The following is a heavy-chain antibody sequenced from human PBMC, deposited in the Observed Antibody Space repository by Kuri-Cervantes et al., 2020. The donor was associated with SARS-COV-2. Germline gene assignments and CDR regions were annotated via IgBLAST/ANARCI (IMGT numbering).Heavy chain of an antibody. CDR2: ISSSSSYI. Sequence: GSLRLSCAASGFTFSSYSMNWVRQAPGKGLEWVSSISSSSSYIYYADSVKGRFTISRDNAKNSLYLQMNSLRAEDTAVYYCARDHRSGPEGIYFDYWGQGTLVTVSS. J-gene: IGHJ4*02. CDR3: ARDHRSGPEGIYFDY. D-gene: IGHD6-13*01. CDR1: GFTFSSYS. V-gene: IGHV3-21*01.